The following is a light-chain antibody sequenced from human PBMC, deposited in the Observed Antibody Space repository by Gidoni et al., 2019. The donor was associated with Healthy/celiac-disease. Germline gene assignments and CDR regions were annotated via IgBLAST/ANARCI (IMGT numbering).Light chain of an antibody. J-gene: IGKJ1*01. CDR2: GAP. CDR3: QQYRT. V-gene: IGKV3-15*01. CDR1: QSFSSN. Sequence: EIVMTQSPATLSVSPGERATLPCRASQSFSSNLAWYQQKPGQAPRLLIYGAPTRATGIPARFSGSGSWTEFTLTISSRQSEDFAVYYRQQYRTFGQGTKVEIK.